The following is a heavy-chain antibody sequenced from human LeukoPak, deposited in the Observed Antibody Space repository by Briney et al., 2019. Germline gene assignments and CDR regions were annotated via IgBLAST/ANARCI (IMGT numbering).Heavy chain of an antibody. CDR3: ARAKGGYSSGWRFDN. D-gene: IGHD6-19*01. J-gene: IGHJ4*02. CDR1: GGSINNYY. V-gene: IGHV4-59*08. Sequence: SETLSLTCTVSGGSINNYYWNWIRQPPGKGLEWIGNIYYSGSTNYNPSLKSRVTISVDTSQNQFSLTLSSVTAADTAVYYCARAKGGYSSGWRFDNWGQGALVTVSS. CDR2: IYYSGST.